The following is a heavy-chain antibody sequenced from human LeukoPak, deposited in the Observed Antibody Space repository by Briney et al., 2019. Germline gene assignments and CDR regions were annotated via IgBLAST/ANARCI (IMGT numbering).Heavy chain of an antibody. CDR2: TSADGTTT. J-gene: IGHJ6*02. CDR3: ARGLAGAYRIMDV. CDR1: GFTFNSYW. D-gene: IGHD6-19*01. Sequence: LGGSLRLSCVASGFTFNSYWIHWVRQGPGKGLVWVSLTSADGTTTTYADSVQGRFTVSRDNAKNTLYLQMNTLRAEDAAVYYCARGLAGAYRIMDVWGQGTTVTVS. V-gene: IGHV3-74*01.